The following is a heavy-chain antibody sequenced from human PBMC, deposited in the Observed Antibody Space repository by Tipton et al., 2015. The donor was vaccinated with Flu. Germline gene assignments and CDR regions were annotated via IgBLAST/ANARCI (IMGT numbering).Heavy chain of an antibody. D-gene: IGHD3-3*01. V-gene: IGHV4-59*01. Sequence: TLSLTCTVSGVSITTYYWSWVRQPPGKRLEYIGYIYYSGSTNSNPSLKSRVTMSVDTSKNQLSLRLTPVTAAETAVYYCAVIPIYGVVTSDYWGQGTLVPVSS. CDR3: AVIPIYGVVTSDY. CDR2: IYYSGST. J-gene: IGHJ4*02. CDR1: GVSITTYY.